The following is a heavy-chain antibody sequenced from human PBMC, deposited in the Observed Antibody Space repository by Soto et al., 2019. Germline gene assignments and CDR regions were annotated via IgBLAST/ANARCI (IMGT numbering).Heavy chain of an antibody. Sequence: EVQLVESGGVWVQPGGSLKVSCAASGFTFRSSWMDWVRQAPGTGLEWVANIKGAGIEEYYVDPVRGRFTISRDNANSSLSLQMNCLRAEDKAVYYCAAGFPPDYWGQGTLVTVSS. V-gene: IGHV3-7*01. CDR1: GFTFRSSW. J-gene: IGHJ4*02. CDR3: AAGFPPDY. CDR2: IKGAGIEE.